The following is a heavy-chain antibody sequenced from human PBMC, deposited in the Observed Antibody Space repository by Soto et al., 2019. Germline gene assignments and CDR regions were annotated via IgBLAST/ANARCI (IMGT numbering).Heavy chain of an antibody. CDR2: IYSNGGT. V-gene: IGHV4-39*01. J-gene: IGHJ4*02. D-gene: IGHD2-8*02. CDR1: GGSIKSNDYF. CDR3: ASFLVGATARNDFDS. Sequence: LQLQESGPGVVKPSETLSLACSVSGGSIKSNDYFWGWVRQPPGKGLEWIASIYSNGGTYDSPSLKSRATVSMDKSKNQFFLTVRSVTAADTAVYYCASFLVGATARNDFDSWGLGTLVTISS.